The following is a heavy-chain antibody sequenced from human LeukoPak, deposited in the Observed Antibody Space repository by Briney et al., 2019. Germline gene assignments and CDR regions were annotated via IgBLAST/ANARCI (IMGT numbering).Heavy chain of an antibody. CDR3: ARDPLDGYDSSGLADY. J-gene: IGHJ4*02. D-gene: IGHD3-22*01. Sequence: ASVKVSCKASGYTFTSYDINWVRQATGQGLEWMGWMNPNSGNTGYAQKFQGRVTMTRNTSISTAYMELSSLRPEDTAVYYCARDPLDGYDSSGLADYWGQGTLVTVSS. V-gene: IGHV1-8*01. CDR2: MNPNSGNT. CDR1: GYTFTSYD.